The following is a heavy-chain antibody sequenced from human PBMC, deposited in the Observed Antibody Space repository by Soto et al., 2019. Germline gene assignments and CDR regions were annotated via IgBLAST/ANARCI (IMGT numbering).Heavy chain of an antibody. V-gene: IGHV4-59*01. CDR3: SRDVSCSGCSCYPNDWFDP. J-gene: IGHJ5*02. Sequence: QVQLQQSGPGLVKPSETLSLTCSVSAGSMRNYYWSWIRQPPGKGLEWIGNVDDSGTTKYNPSLRSRVTISVDTSTNQFSLKLRSVIAADTAVYYCSRDVSCSGCSCYPNDWFDPWGQGTLVTVSS. D-gene: IGHD2-15*01. CDR1: AGSMRNYY. CDR2: VDDSGTT.